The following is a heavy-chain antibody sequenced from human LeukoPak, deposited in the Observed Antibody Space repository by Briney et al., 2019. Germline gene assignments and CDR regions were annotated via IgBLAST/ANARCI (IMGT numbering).Heavy chain of an antibody. CDR2: ISGSGGST. J-gene: IGHJ4*02. CDR3: AGDRIMITFGGVIVQDY. Sequence: GGSLRLSCAASGFTFSSYAMSWVRQAPGKGLEWVSAISGSGGSTYYADSVKGRFTISRDNSKNTLYLQMNSLIAEDTAVYYCAGDRIMITFGGVIVQDYWGQGTLVTVSS. CDR1: GFTFSSYA. D-gene: IGHD3-16*02. V-gene: IGHV3-23*01.